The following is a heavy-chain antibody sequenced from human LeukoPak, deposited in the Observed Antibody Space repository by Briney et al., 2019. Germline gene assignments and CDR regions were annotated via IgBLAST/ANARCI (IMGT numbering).Heavy chain of an antibody. D-gene: IGHD1-1*01. J-gene: IGHJ4*02. CDR3: ASSSTLDFDY. Sequence: SQTLSLTCTVSGGSISSGNYYWSWIRQPAGKGLEWIGRIYTSGTTNYNPSLKSRVTISLNTSKNQFSLKLSSVTAADTAVYYCASSSTLDFDYWGQGTLVAVSS. CDR2: IYTSGTT. CDR1: GGSISSGNYY. V-gene: IGHV4-61*02.